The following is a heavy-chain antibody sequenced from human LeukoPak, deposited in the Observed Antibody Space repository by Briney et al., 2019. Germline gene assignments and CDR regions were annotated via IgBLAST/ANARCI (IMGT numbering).Heavy chain of an antibody. CDR1: GGTFISYA. Sequence: ASVKVSCKASGGTFISYAISWVRQAPGQGLEWMGGIIPIFGTANYAQKFQGRVTITSDESTSTAYMELSSLRSEDTAVYYCARDCSSTSCQMGDSGYDLYYYYGMDVWGKGTTVTVSS. V-gene: IGHV1-69*13. D-gene: IGHD2-2*01. J-gene: IGHJ6*04. CDR3: ARDCSSTSCQMGDSGYDLYYYYGMDV. CDR2: IIPIFGTA.